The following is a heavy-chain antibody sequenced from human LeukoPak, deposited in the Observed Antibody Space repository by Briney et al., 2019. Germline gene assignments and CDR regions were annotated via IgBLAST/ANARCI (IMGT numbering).Heavy chain of an antibody. V-gene: IGHV3-48*03. CDR3: AELGITMIGGV. CDR1: GFTFSRHG. D-gene: IGHD3-10*02. CDR2: ISSSGSTI. J-gene: IGHJ6*04. Sequence: PGGSLRLSCAASGFTFSRHGMHWVRQAPGKGLEWVSYISSSGSTIYYADSVKGRFTISRDNAKNSLYLQMNSLRAEDTAVYYCAELGITMIGGVWGKGTTVTISS.